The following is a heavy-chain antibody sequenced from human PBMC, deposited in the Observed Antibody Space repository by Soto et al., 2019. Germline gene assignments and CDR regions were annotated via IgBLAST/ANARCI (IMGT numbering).Heavy chain of an antibody. J-gene: IGHJ6*02. CDR2: ISAYNGNT. Sequence: QVQLVQSGAEVKKPGASVKVSCKASGYTFTSYGISWVRQAPGQGLEWMGWISAYNGNTNYAQKLQGRVNMTTDTSTSTAYMELRSLRSDDTAVYYCARWGDWGMYYYYYGMDVWGQGTTVTVSS. D-gene: IGHD7-27*01. CDR1: GYTFTSYG. V-gene: IGHV1-18*04. CDR3: ARWGDWGMYYYYYGMDV.